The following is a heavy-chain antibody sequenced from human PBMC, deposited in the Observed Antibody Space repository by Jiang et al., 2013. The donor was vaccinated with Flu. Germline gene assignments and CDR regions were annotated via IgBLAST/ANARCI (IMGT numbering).Heavy chain of an antibody. D-gene: IGHD3-10*01. CDR1: GFTFSSYG. J-gene: IGHJ4*02. CDR2: ISYDGSNK. Sequence: QLLESGGGVVQPGRSLRLSCAASGFTFSSYGMHWVRQAPGKGLEWVAVISYDGSNKYYADSVKGRFTISRDNSKNTLYLQMNSLRAEDTAVYYCAKDGDGDLGPFDYWGQGTLVTVSS. V-gene: IGHV3-30*18. CDR3: AKDGDGDLGPFDY.